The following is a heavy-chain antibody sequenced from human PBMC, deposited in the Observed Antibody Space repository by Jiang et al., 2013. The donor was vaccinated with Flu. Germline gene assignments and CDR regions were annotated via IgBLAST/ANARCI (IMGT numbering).Heavy chain of an antibody. Sequence: GLEWMGGSIPPSALAQYAQNFQDRVTITADKSSGAVSMEVSSLRSEDTAVYFCARDSSSEAYPLLLYYFDLWGRGTLVTVSS. CDR3: ARDSSSEAYPLLLYYFDL. D-gene: IGHD2-15*01. V-gene: IGHV1-69*17. J-gene: IGHJ2*01. CDR2: SIPPSALA.